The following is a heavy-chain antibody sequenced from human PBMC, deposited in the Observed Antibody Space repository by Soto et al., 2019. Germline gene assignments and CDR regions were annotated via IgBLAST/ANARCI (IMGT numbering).Heavy chain of an antibody. J-gene: IGHJ6*02. CDR2: INAGNGNT. V-gene: IGHV1-3*01. D-gene: IGHD2-2*01. Sequence: ASVKVSCKASGYSFTSYAIYWVRQAPGQRPEWMGWINAGNGNTKYSQKLQGRVTFTGDTSASTAHMELSSLRSEDTAVYFCARGVENIVVVLDVFGYYGMDVWGQGTTVTVS. CDR1: GYSFTSYA. CDR3: ARGVENIVVVLDVFGYYGMDV.